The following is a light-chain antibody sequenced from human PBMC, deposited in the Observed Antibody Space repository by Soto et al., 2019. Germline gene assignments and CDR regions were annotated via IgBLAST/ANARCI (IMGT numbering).Light chain of an antibody. J-gene: IGKJ1*01. V-gene: IGKV2-28*01. Sequence: DIVLTHAPLSLPVTHVDPAYISFTASPILLPSNGYNYLDWYLQKPGRAPHLLIYLGSNRASGAPDRFSDSGSGTDFTLKISRVEAEYVGFYYCRQPLQSWKCGQGNKG. CDR3: RQPLQSWK. CDR2: LGS. CDR1: PILLPSNGYNY.